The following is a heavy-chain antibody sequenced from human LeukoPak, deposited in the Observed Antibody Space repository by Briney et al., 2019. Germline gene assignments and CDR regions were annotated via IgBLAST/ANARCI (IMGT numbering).Heavy chain of an antibody. CDR2: MNPNSGNT. CDR1: GYTFTSYD. J-gene: IGHJ4*02. D-gene: IGHD4-17*01. Sequence: ASVKVSCKASGYTFTSYDINWVRQATGQGLEWMGWMNPNSGNTGYAQKFQGRVTMTRNTSISTAYMELSSLGSEDTAVYYCARENYGDYGFDYWGQGTLVTVSS. V-gene: IGHV1-8*01. CDR3: ARENYGDYGFDY.